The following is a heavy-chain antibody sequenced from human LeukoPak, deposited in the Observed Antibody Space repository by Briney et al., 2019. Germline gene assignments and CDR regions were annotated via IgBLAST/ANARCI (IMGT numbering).Heavy chain of an antibody. Sequence: SETLSLTCAVSGYSISRGDYWGWIRQPPGKGLEWIGSIYHSGSPYYNPSLKSRVTISLDTSKNQFSLKLSSVTAADTAVYYCAREEMGGIDYWGQGTLVTVSS. CDR1: GYSISRGDY. CDR2: IYHSGSP. V-gene: IGHV4-38-2*02. D-gene: IGHD5-24*01. CDR3: AREEMGGIDY. J-gene: IGHJ4*02.